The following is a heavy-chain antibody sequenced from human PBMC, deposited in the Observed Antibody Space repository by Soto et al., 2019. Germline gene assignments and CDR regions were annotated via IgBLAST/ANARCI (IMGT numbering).Heavy chain of an antibody. J-gene: IGHJ4*02. CDR3: ARRGYDFSYYFDY. CDR2: IYYSGST. Sequence: PSETLSLTCTVSGGSISSYYWSWIRQPPGKGLEWIGYIYYSGSTNYNPSLKSRVTISVDTSKNQFSLKLSSVTAADTAVYYCARRGYDFSYYFDYWGQGTLVTVSS. CDR1: GGSISSYY. D-gene: IGHD5-12*01. V-gene: IGHV4-59*08.